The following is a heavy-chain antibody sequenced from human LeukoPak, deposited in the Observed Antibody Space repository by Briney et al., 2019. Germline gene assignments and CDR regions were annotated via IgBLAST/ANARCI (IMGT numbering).Heavy chain of an antibody. Sequence: SLRLSCAASGFTXSDYYMSWIRQAPGKGLEWVSYISSSGSTIYYADSVKGRFTISRDNAKNSLYLQMNSLRAEDTAVYYCARDRNDYVWGSYRHNYYYYGMDVWGQGTTVTVSS. J-gene: IGHJ6*02. CDR1: GFTXSDYY. CDR2: ISSSGSTI. V-gene: IGHV3-11*01. D-gene: IGHD3-16*02. CDR3: ARDRNDYVWGSYRHNYYYYGMDV.